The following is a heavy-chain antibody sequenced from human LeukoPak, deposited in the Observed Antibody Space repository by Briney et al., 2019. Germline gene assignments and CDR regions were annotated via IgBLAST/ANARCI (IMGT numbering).Heavy chain of an antibody. CDR1: GYTFSSYY. D-gene: IGHD3-22*01. Sequence: ASVKVSCKASGYTFSSYYIHWVRQAPGQGLEWMGVINPSGASTIYAQKFQGRVTMTRDMSTSTVYMELSSLRSEDTAVYYCARDGRTYYYDSSGYSPVDYWGQGTLVTVSS. V-gene: IGHV1-46*01. CDR3: ARDGRTYYYDSSGYSPVDY. J-gene: IGHJ4*02. CDR2: INPSGAST.